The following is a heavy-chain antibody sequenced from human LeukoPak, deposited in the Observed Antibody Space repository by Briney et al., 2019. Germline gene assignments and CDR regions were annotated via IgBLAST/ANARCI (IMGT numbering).Heavy chain of an antibody. J-gene: IGHJ4*02. CDR1: GGSFSGYY. CDR2: INHSGST. Sequence: PSETLSLTCAVYGGSFSGYYWSWIRQPPGKGLEWIGEINHSGSTNYNPSLKSRVTISVDTSKTQFSLKLSSVTAADTAVYYCARATKYSSSWYVRGNYFDYWGQGTLVTVSS. CDR3: ARATKYSSSWYVRGNYFDY. D-gene: IGHD6-13*01. V-gene: IGHV4-34*01.